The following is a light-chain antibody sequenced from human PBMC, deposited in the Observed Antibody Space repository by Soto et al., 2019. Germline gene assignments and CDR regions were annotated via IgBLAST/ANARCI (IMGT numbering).Light chain of an antibody. Sequence: EIELTQSPGTLSLSPGERATLSCRASQSVSSSFLAWYQQKPGQAPRLLIYGASSEATGIPDRFSGSGSGTDFTLTISRLEPEDFAVYYCQQYDSSPWTFGQGTKVEIK. CDR1: QSVSSSF. J-gene: IGKJ1*01. CDR3: QQYDSSPWT. CDR2: GAS. V-gene: IGKV3-20*01.